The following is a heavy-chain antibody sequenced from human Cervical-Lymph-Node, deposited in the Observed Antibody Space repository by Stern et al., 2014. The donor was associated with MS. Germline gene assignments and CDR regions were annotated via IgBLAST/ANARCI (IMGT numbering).Heavy chain of an antibody. J-gene: IGHJ4*02. D-gene: IGHD1-26*01. V-gene: IGHV3-30*04. CDR1: GFVFRRYA. CDR2: ISYDGRDK. CDR3: AKGGSGSYLD. Sequence: VQLVQSGGGVVQPGRSLRLSCAASGFVFRRYALHWVRQAPGKGLEWVALISYDGRDKYYTDSVKGRFTVSRDNSNNTVDLEMNSLRLEDTAVYYCAKGGSGSYLDWGQGSQVTVSS.